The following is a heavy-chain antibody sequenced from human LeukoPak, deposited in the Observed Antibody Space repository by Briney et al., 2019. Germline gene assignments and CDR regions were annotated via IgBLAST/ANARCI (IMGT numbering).Heavy chain of an antibody. D-gene: IGHD3-10*01. CDR3: ARNMDYYGSGRD. V-gene: IGHV4-39*07. J-gene: IGHJ4*02. CDR2: IYYSGST. Sequence: SETLSLTCTVSGGSISSSSYYWGWIRQPPGKGLEWIGCIYYSGSTYYNPSLKSRVTISVDTSKNQFSLKLSSVTAADTAVYYCARNMDYYGSGRDWGQGTLVTVSS. CDR1: GGSISSSSYY.